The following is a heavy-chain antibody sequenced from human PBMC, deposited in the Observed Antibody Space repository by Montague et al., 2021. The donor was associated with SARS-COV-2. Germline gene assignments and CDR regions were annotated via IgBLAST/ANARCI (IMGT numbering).Heavy chain of an antibody. CDR1: DGSFSDYS. Sequence: SETLSLTCAVYDGSFSDYSWTWVRQPPGKGLGLIGEVSHRCSTNSNPSLKRRSTISVSTSKNQFSLKMTSVTAAATAVYYCARGRQHINMVVVVVTGGEYYFDFWGQGTLVGVSS. J-gene: IGHJ4*02. D-gene: IGHD3-22*01. V-gene: IGHV4-34*01. CDR3: ARGRQHINMVVVVVTGGEYYFDF. CDR2: VSHRCST.